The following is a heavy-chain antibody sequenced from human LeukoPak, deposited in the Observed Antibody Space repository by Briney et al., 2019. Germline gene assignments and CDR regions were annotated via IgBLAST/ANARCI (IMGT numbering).Heavy chain of an antibody. V-gene: IGHV3-43*02. Sequence: GGSLTLSCAASGFTFDDYAMHWLRQAPGRGLEWVSLICGDGGSTYYADSVKGRFTISRDNSKNSLYLQMNSLRTEDTALYYCAKDTAVAGIDYWFDPWGEGALVTVSS. CDR2: ICGDGGST. J-gene: IGHJ5*02. CDR1: GFTFDDYA. CDR3: AKDTAVAGIDYWFDP. D-gene: IGHD6-19*01.